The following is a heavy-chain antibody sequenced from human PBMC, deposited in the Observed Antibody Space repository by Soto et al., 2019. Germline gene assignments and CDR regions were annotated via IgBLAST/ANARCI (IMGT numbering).Heavy chain of an antibody. CDR3: AMYAEGYSSSWVRWYYYSGMDV. J-gene: IGHJ6*02. D-gene: IGHD6-13*01. CDR1: GYTFTSYA. V-gene: IGHV1-3*01. CDR2: INAGNGNT. Sequence: ASVKVSCKASGYTFTSYAMHWVRQAPGQRLEWMGWINAGNGNTKYSQKFQGRVTITRDTSASTAYMELSSLRSEDTAVYYCAMYAEGYSSSWVRWYYYSGMDVWGHGTRVTV.